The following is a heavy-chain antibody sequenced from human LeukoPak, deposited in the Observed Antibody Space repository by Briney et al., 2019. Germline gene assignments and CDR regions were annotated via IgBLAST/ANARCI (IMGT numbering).Heavy chain of an antibody. Sequence: GGSLRLSCAASGFTVSSNHMIWVRLAPGKGLEWVSILDSGGSTNYADSVKGRFTISRDSSKNTLSLQMNNLRAEDTGVYYCARASSWYLGCYDFWGQGTLVTVAS. CDR2: LDSGGST. CDR3: ARASSWYLGCYDF. CDR1: GFTVSSNH. D-gene: IGHD6-13*01. J-gene: IGHJ4*02. V-gene: IGHV3-53*01.